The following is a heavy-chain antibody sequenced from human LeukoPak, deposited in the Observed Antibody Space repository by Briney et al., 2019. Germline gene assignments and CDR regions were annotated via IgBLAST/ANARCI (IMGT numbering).Heavy chain of an antibody. D-gene: IGHD3-10*01. CDR1: GGSFSGYY. CDR2: INHSGST. V-gene: IGHV4-34*01. CDR3: ARGGYYGSETDY. Sequence: KPSETLSLTCAVYGGSFSGYYWSWIRQPPGKGLEWIGEINHSGSTNYNPSLKSRVTISVDTSKNQFSLKLSSVTAADTAVYYCARGGYYGSETDYWGQGTLVTVSS. J-gene: IGHJ4*02.